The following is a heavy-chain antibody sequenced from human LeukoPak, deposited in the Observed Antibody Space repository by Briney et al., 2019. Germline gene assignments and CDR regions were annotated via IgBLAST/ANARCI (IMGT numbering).Heavy chain of an antibody. D-gene: IGHD3-10*01. J-gene: IGHJ4*02. Sequence: PSETLSLTCAVSGGSISSNSYYWGWIRQPPGKGLEWIGSIYYSGSTYYNPSLKSPVTISVDTSKNQFSLKLSSVTAADTAVYYCARTRYYYNSRSYGAPYYFDYWGQGTLVTVSS. CDR2: IYYSGST. CDR3: ARTRYYYNSRSYGAPYYFDY. V-gene: IGHV4-39*01. CDR1: GGSISSNSYY.